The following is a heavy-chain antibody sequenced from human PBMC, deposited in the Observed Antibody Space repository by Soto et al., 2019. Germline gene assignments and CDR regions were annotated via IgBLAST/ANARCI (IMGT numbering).Heavy chain of an antibody. V-gene: IGHV4-31*03. Sequence: QVRLQESGPGLVKPSQTLSLTCTVSGGSISDGSYFWGWIRQYPGQGLEWIGYTAPSGNTYYNPSLKSRATISFGTSKNQFSLKGRSVTAADMAVYYCARDIGNNWFAPWGQGTLVPVSS. CDR3: ARDIGNNWFAP. CDR2: TAPSGNT. J-gene: IGHJ5*02. CDR1: GGSISDGSYF.